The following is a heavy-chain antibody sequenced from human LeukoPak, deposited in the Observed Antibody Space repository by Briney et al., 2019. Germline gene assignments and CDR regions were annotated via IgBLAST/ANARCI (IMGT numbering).Heavy chain of an antibody. CDR1: GFTFSTYC. Sequence: GGSLRLSCAASGFTFSTYCMSWVRQAPGKGLEWVAVILYDGSNEHYTDSVRGRFTISRDNPKNTLWLQMNSLTADDTAVYYCARGEFSGLDYWGQGTLVTVSS. CDR3: ARGEFSGLDY. CDR2: ILYDGSNE. J-gene: IGHJ4*02. D-gene: IGHD5-12*01. V-gene: IGHV3-30*03.